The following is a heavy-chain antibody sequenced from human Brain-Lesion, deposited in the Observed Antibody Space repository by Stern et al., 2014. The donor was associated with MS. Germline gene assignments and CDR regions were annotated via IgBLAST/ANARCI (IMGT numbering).Heavy chain of an antibody. V-gene: IGHV1-8*01. CDR1: GYTFSSYD. D-gene: IGHD2-2*01. Sequence: VHLVESGAEVKKPGASVKVSCKASGYTFSSYDITWVRQASGHGLEWMGWMNPYSGNTGYAQKFKGRVSMTSDPSISTVYMELTSPTSDDTAVYFCARAVRNQLLSEYWGQGTLVTVSS. J-gene: IGHJ4*02. CDR3: ARAVRNQLLSEY. CDR2: MNPYSGNT.